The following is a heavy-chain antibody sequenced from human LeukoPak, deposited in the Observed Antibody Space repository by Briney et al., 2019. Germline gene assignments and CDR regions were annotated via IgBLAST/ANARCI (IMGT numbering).Heavy chain of an antibody. CDR2: ISSSGSTI. CDR3: AREVKYGYSSSWAYFDY. CDR1: GFTFSDYY. J-gene: IGHJ4*02. D-gene: IGHD6-13*01. V-gene: IGHV3-11*04. Sequence: PGGSLRLSCAASGFTFSDYYMSWIRQAPGKGLEWVSYISSSGSTIYYADSVKGRFTISRDNAKNSLYLQMNSLRAEDTAVYYCAREVKYGYSSSWAYFDYWGQGTLVTVSS.